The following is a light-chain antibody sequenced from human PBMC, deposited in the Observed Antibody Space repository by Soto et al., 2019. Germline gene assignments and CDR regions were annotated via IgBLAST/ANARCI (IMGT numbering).Light chain of an antibody. V-gene: IGKV1-33*01. CDR3: QQYDNLPTFT. J-gene: IGKJ3*01. Sequence: DIQMTQSPSSLSASVGDRVTITCQASQDISNYLNWYQQKPGKAPKLLIYDASNLETGVPSRFSGSGSGTEFTVTISSLQPEDIATYYCQQYDNLPTFTFGPGTKVDIK. CDR2: DAS. CDR1: QDISNY.